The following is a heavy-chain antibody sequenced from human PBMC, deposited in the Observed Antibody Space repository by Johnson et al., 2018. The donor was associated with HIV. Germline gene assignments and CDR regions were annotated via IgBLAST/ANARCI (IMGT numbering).Heavy chain of an antibody. CDR3: TRVSFGEGAFDI. D-gene: IGHD3-10*01. Sequence: MQLVESGGVVVQPGGSLRLSCAASGFTFSSYWMSWVRQAPWKGLEWVANIKQDGSEKYYVDSVKGRFTISRYNAKNSLYLQMNSLRAEDTAVYYCTRVSFGEGAFDIWGHGTMVTVSS. CDR1: GFTFSSYW. CDR2: IKQDGSEK. V-gene: IGHV3-7*03. J-gene: IGHJ3*02.